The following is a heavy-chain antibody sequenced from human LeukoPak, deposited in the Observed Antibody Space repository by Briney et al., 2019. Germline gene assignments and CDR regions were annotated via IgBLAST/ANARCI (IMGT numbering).Heavy chain of an antibody. V-gene: IGHV3-30*01. CDR3: ARVIAAAGTTHDY. D-gene: IGHD6-13*01. CDR2: ISYDGSNK. J-gene: IGHJ4*02. CDR1: GFTFSSYA. Sequence: GRSLRLSCAASGFTFSSYAMHWDRQAPGKGLEWVAVISYDGSNKYYADSVKGRFTISRDNSKNTLYLQMNSLRAEDTAVYYCARVIAAAGTTHDYWGQGTLVTVSS.